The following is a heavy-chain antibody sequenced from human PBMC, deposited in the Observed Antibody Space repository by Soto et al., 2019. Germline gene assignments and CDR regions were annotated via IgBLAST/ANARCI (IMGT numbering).Heavy chain of an antibody. CDR3: ARARQWLSHDAFDI. Sequence: ASVKVSCKASGYTFTGYYMHWVRQAPVQGLEWMGWIIPNSVGTIYAQKFQGWVTMTRDMSISTAFMELSRLRSDDTAVYFCARARQWLSHDAFDIWGQGTMVTVSS. V-gene: IGHV1-2*04. D-gene: IGHD6-19*01. J-gene: IGHJ3*02. CDR2: IIPNSVGT. CDR1: GYTFTGYY.